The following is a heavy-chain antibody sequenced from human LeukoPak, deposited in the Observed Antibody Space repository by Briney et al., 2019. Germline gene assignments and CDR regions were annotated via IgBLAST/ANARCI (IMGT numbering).Heavy chain of an antibody. J-gene: IGHJ6*02. Sequence: SQTLSLTCAVSGGSISSGGYSWSWLRQPPGKGLEWTGYIYHSGSTYYNPSLKSRVTISVDRSKNQFSLKLSSVTAADTAVYYCARAPYYDFWSGRAHYYYYGMDVWGQGTTVTVSS. V-gene: IGHV4-30-2*01. D-gene: IGHD3-3*01. CDR1: GGSISSGGYS. CDR3: ARAPYYDFWSGRAHYYYYGMDV. CDR2: IYHSGST.